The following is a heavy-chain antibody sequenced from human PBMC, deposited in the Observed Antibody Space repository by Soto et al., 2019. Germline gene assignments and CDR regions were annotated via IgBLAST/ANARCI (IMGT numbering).Heavy chain of an antibody. J-gene: IGHJ4*02. CDR2: ISSSSSTI. V-gene: IGHV3-48*01. Sequence: EVQLVESGGGLVQPGGSLRLSCAASGFTFSSYSRNRVRQAPGKGLEWVSYISSSSSTIYYADSVKGRFTISRDNAKNALYLQMNSLRAADTAVYYCARDYYDSRGYSADFDYWGQGTLVTVSS. D-gene: IGHD3-22*01. CDR1: GFTFSSYS. CDR3: ARDYYDSRGYSADFDY.